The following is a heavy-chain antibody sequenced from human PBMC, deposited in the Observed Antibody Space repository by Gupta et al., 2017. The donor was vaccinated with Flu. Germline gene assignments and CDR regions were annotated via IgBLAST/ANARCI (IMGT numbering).Heavy chain of an antibody. CDR3: ARGCGSTSCYSRGISWFDP. CDR2: MNPNVGNT. J-gene: IGHJ5*02. V-gene: IGHV1-8*01. D-gene: IGHD2-2*01. Sequence: RQATGQGLEWMGWMNPNVGNTGYAQKFQGRVTMTRNTSISTAYMELSSLRSEDTAVYYCARGCGSTSCYSRGISWFDPWGQGTLVTGSA.